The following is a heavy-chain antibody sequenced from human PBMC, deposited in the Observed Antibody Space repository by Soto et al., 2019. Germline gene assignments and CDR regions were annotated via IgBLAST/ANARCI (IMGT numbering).Heavy chain of an antibody. J-gene: IGHJ5*02. D-gene: IGHD6-19*01. V-gene: IGHV3-23*01. CDR1: GFSFSDYA. CDR2: ISSTGGAT. Sequence: EVQLLESGGGLVQPGGSLRLSCKASGFSFSDYAMSWVRQAPGKGLEWVSAISSTGGATYYADSAKGRFTVSRDNSKNTLDLQMNSLRAEDTAVYYCAKVPSGPLWLDWFDPWGQGTLVTVSS. CDR3: AKVPSGPLWLDWFDP.